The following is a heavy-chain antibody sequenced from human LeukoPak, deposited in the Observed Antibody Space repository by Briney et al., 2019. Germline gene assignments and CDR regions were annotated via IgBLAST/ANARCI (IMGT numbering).Heavy chain of an antibody. Sequence: SETLSLTCTVSGGSITNYYWSWIRQPPGKGLEWIGYVYYSGSTNYNPSLKSRVTISVDTSKNQFSLKLSSVTAADTAVYYCAATMVRGVHTHFDFWGQGTLVTVSS. D-gene: IGHD3-10*01. CDR1: GGSITNYY. J-gene: IGHJ4*02. V-gene: IGHV4-59*08. CDR2: VYYSGST. CDR3: AATMVRGVHTHFDF.